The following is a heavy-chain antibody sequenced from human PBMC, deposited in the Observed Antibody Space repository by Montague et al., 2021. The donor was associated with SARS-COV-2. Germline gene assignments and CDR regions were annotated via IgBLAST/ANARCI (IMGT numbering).Heavy chain of an antibody. D-gene: IGHD4-17*01. J-gene: IGHJ4*02. CDR1: GSSVRSYY. Sequence: SETLSLTCIVSGSSVRSYYWSWIRQPPGKGLEWTGYIYDSGSTSYNPSLKSRVTISVDTSKNQFSLKLSSVTAADTAVYYCARENTVTTFGGPYYIDSWGQGTLVTVSA. CDR3: ARENTVTTFGGPYYIDS. CDR2: IYDSGST. V-gene: IGHV4-59*02.